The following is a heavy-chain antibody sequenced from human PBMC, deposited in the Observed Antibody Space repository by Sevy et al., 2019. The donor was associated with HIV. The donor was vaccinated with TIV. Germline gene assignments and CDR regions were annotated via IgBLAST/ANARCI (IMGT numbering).Heavy chain of an antibody. CDR1: GFTFGDYA. Sequence: GGSLRLSCTASGFTFGDYAMSWFRQAPGKGLEWVGFFRSKAYGGTTEYAGSVKGRFTISRDDSKSIAYLQLNSLKTEDTAVYYCTRGRFLGWLLHFDYWGQGTLVTVSS. D-gene: IGHD3-3*01. V-gene: IGHV3-49*03. CDR3: TRGRFLGWLLHFDY. CDR2: FRSKAYGGTT. J-gene: IGHJ4*02.